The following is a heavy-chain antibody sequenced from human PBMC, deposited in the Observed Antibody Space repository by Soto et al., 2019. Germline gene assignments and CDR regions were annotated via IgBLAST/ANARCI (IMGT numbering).Heavy chain of an antibody. J-gene: IGHJ6*02. V-gene: IGHV5-51*01. D-gene: IGHD6-19*01. CDR1: GYSFTSYW. Sequence: HGESLKISCKGSGYSFTSYWIGGVRQMPGEVVEWMGIIYPGDSDTRYSPSFHGQVTISADKSISTAYLQWSSLKASDTAMYYCARQAIAVAPLYYYYGMDVWGQGTTVTVSS. CDR3: ARQAIAVAPLYYYYGMDV. CDR2: IYPGDSDT.